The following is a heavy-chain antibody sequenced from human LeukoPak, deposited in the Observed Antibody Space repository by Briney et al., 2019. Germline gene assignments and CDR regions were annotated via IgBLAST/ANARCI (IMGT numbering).Heavy chain of an antibody. Sequence: GGSLRLSCAASGFTVSSNYMSWVRQAPGKGLEWVSVIYSGGSTYYADSVKGRFTTSRDNSKNTLYLQMNSLRAEDTAVYYCARPGNYDAFDIWGQGTMVTVSS. CDR3: ARPGNYDAFDI. CDR2: IYSGGST. CDR1: GFTVSSNY. D-gene: IGHD1-26*01. J-gene: IGHJ3*02. V-gene: IGHV3-53*01.